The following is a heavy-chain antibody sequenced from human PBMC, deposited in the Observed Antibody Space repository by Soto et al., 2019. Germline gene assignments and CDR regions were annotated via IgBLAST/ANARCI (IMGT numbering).Heavy chain of an antibody. CDR3: ARGGSGWRFDY. CDR2: IYHTGSI. Sequence: QVQLQESGPGLVKPSGTLSLTCAVSGDSISNGNWWSWVRQPPGKGLEWIGEIYHTGSINYNPSLRSRVTISVDKSKNQFSLRLSSVTAADTAVYYCARGGSGWRFDYWGQGTLVTVSS. D-gene: IGHD6-25*01. V-gene: IGHV4-4*02. CDR1: GDSISNGNW. J-gene: IGHJ4*02.